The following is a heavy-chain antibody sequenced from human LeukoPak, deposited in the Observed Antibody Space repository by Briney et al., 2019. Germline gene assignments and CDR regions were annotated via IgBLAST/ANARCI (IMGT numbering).Heavy chain of an antibody. V-gene: IGHV4-39*07. CDR3: ARDPSRSCAGGNCFSS. J-gene: IGHJ5*02. CDR1: GDSISTSSYY. CDR2: VYFSGNT. D-gene: IGHD2-15*01. Sequence: PSETLSLTCTVSGDSISTSSYYWGWIRQPPGKVLEWIERVYFSGNTYYEPSLKSRVTISVATSTNQFSLIVRSVSAADTAVYYCARDPSRSCAGGNCFSSWGQGTLVIVSS.